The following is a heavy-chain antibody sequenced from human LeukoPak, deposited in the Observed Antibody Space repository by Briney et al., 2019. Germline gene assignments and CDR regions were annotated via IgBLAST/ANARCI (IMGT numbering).Heavy chain of an antibody. Sequence: GASVKVSCKASGYTFTSYGISWVRQAPGQGLEWMGWISAYNGNTNYAQKLQGRVTMTTDTSTSTADMELRSLRSDDTAVYYCARVGYDFWSGSLFDAFDIWGQGTMVTVSS. D-gene: IGHD3-3*01. V-gene: IGHV1-18*01. CDR3: ARVGYDFWSGSLFDAFDI. J-gene: IGHJ3*02. CDR2: ISAYNGNT. CDR1: GYTFTSYG.